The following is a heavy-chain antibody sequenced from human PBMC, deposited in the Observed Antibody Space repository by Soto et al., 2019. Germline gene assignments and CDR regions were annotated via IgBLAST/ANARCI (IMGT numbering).Heavy chain of an antibody. V-gene: IGHV3-64*01. J-gene: IGHJ5*01. Sequence: PGGSLRLSCAASGFTFSSYAMHWVRQAPGKGLEYVSAISSNGGSTYYANSVKGRFTISRDNSKNTLYLQMGSLRAEDMAVYYCVKGNNYGIMNWFTSWGQGTLVTVSS. D-gene: IGHD4-17*01. CDR2: ISSNGGST. CDR1: GFTFSSYA. CDR3: VKGNNYGIMNWFTS.